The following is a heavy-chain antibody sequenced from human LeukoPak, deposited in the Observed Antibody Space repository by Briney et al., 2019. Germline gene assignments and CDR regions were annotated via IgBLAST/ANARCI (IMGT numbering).Heavy chain of an antibody. CDR1: GFTFSSYG. V-gene: IGHV3-33*01. D-gene: IGHD6-6*01. J-gene: IGHJ6*02. CDR2: IWYDGSNK. Sequence: GGSLRLPCAASGFTFSSYGMHWVRQAPGKGLEWVAVIWYDGSNKYYADSVKGRFTISRDNSKNTLYLQMNSLRAEDTAVYYCARDLGSSSRTYYYGMDVWGQGTTVTVSS. CDR3: ARDLGSSSRTYYYGMDV.